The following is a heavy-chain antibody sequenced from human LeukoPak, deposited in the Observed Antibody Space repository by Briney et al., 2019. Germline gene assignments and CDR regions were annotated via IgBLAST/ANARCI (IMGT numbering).Heavy chain of an antibody. CDR3: ARDLWFGELSFDY. J-gene: IGHJ4*02. V-gene: IGHV3-48*03. D-gene: IGHD3-10*01. CDR2: ISSSGSTI. Sequence: GGSLRLSCAASGFTFSSYETNWVRQAPGKGLEWVSYISSSGSTIYYADSVKGRFTISRDNAKNSLYLQMNGLRAEDTAVYYCARDLWFGELSFDYWGQGTLVTVSS. CDR1: GFTFSSYE.